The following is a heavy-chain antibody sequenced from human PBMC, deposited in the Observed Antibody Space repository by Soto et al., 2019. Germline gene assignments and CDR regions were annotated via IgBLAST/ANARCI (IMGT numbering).Heavy chain of an antibody. CDR1: GFTVSSNY. V-gene: IGHV3-66*01. Sequence: EVQLVESGGGLVQPGGSLRLSCAASGFTVSSNYMSWVRQAPGKGLEWVSILHSGGSTYYADSVKGRFTISRDDSKNTLYLEVNSLRAEDTAVYYCARGVGSCSGGSCNSETMDWFDPWGQGTLVTASS. CDR2: LHSGGST. J-gene: IGHJ5*02. D-gene: IGHD2-15*01. CDR3: ARGVGSCSGGSCNSETMDWFDP.